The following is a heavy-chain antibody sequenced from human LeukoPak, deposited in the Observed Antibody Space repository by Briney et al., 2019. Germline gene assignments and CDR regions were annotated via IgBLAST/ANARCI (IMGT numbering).Heavy chain of an antibody. D-gene: IGHD3-3*01. CDR1: GGTFSSYA. J-gene: IGHJ6*03. CDR3: ARDFWSGYRKSYYYYYMDV. V-gene: IGHV1-69*13. Sequence: SVKVSCKASGGTFSSYAISWVRQAPGQGLEWMGGIIPIFGTANYAQKFQGRVTITADESTSTAYMELSSLRSEDTAVYYCARDFWSGYRKSYYYYYMDVWGEGTTVTVSS. CDR2: IIPIFGTA.